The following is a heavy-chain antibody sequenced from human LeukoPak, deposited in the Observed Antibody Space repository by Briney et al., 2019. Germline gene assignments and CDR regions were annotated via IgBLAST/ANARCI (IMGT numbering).Heavy chain of an antibody. V-gene: IGHV4-59*13. CDR2: VYYSGST. D-gene: IGHD3-16*01. J-gene: IGHJ4*02. CDR1: GGSINTYY. Sequence: PSETLSLTCTVSGGSINTYYWSWIRQPPGKGLEWIGYVYYSGSTNYNPSLKSRVIISVDTSKNQFSLNLNSVTAADTAVYYCAREGLGELTLDCWGQGTLVTVSS. CDR3: AREGLGELTLDC.